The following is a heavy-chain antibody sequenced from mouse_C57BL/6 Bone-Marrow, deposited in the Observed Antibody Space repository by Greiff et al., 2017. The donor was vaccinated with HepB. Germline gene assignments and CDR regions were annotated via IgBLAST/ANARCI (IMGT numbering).Heavy chain of an antibody. CDR1: GYTFTSYW. J-gene: IGHJ4*01. CDR3: ARPPPYSNLGMDY. D-gene: IGHD2-5*01. Sequence: VQLQQPGAELVRPGTSVKLSCKASGYTFTSYWMHWVKQRPGQGLEWIGVIDPSDSYTNYNQKFKGKATLTVDTSSSTAYMQLSSLTSEDSAVYYCARPPPYSNLGMDYWGQGTSVTVSS. CDR2: IDPSDSYT. V-gene: IGHV1-59*01.